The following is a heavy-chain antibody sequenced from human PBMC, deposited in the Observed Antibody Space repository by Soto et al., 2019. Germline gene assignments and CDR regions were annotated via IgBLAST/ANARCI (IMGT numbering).Heavy chain of an antibody. V-gene: IGHV3-23*01. CDR3: AKGIGDFWSGYYPFFDY. D-gene: IGHD3-3*01. Sequence: PGGSLSLSCAASGFTFSSYAMSWVRQAPGKGLEWVSAISGSGGSTYYADSVKGRFTISRDNSKNTLYLQMNSLRAEDTAVYYCAKGIGDFWSGYYPFFDYWGQGTLVTVSS. J-gene: IGHJ4*02. CDR2: ISGSGGST. CDR1: GFTFSSYA.